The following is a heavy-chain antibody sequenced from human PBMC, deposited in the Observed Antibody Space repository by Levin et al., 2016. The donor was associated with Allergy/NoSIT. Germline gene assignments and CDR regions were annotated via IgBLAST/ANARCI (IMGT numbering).Heavy chain of an antibody. V-gene: IGHV6-1*01. Sequence: SETLSLTCAISGDSVSSNSVGWNWIRQSPSRGLEWLGGTYYRSKWFSEYAVSLKSRVTINPDASKNQLTLQLISVTPEDTAVYHCARGNYYAFDYWGQGTQVTVSS. CDR2: TYYRSKWFS. CDR3: ARGNYYAFDY. CDR1: GDSVSSNSVG. D-gene: IGHD3-22*01. J-gene: IGHJ4*02.